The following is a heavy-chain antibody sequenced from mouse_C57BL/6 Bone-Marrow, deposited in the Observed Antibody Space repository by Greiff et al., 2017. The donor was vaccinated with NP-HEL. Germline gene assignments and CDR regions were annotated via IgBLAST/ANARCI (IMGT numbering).Heavy chain of an antibody. V-gene: IGHV5-17*01. D-gene: IGHD2-4*01. CDR3: ARDDYPYFDY. CDR2: ISSGSSTI. CDR1: GFTFSDYG. J-gene: IGHJ2*01. Sequence: EVMLVESGGGLVKPGGSLKLSCAASGFTFSDYGMHWVRQAPEKGLEWVAYISSGSSTIYYADTVKGRFTISRDNAKNTLFLQMTSLRSEDTAMYYCARDDYPYFDYWGQGTTLTVSS.